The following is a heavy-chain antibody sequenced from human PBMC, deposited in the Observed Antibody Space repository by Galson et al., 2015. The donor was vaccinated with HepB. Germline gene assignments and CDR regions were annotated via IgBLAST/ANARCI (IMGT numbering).Heavy chain of an antibody. Sequence: PALVKPTQTLTLTCTFSGFSLSTSGVGVGWIRQPPGKALEWLALIYWDDDKRYSPSLKSRLIITKDTSKNQVVLTMTNMDPVDTATYYGAHPGNFWSGYCFDSWGQGTLVTVSS. CDR2: IYWDDDK. CDR1: GFSLSTSGVG. CDR3: AHPGNFWSGYCFDS. J-gene: IGHJ4*02. V-gene: IGHV2-5*02. D-gene: IGHD3-3*01.